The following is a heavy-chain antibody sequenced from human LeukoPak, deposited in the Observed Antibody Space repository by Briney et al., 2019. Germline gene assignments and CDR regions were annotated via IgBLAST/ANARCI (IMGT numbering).Heavy chain of an antibody. J-gene: IGHJ4*02. V-gene: IGHV4-39*01. CDR1: GGSISSSSYY. Sequence: PSETLSLTCTVSGGSISSSSYYWGWFRHPPGKGLEWIGSIYYSGSTYYNPSLKSRVTISVDTSKKQFSLKLRSVTAADTAVYYCARIAVRGVTVDYWGQGTLVTVSS. CDR2: IYYSGST. D-gene: IGHD3-10*01. CDR3: ARIAVRGVTVDY.